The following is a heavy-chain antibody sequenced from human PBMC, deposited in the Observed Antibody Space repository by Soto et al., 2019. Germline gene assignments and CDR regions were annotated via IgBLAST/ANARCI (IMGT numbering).Heavy chain of an antibody. Sequence: QVQLVQSGAEVKKPGASVKVSCKASGYTFTSYGISWVRQAPGQGLEWMGWISAYNGNTNYAQKRQGRVTMTTDTXKXXAYMELRSLRSDDTAVYYCARGPAQYGGYVYYCAYWGQGTLVTVSS. CDR1: GYTFTSYG. J-gene: IGHJ4*02. V-gene: IGHV1-18*01. D-gene: IGHD5-12*01. CDR2: ISAYNGNT. CDR3: ARGPAQYGGYVYYCAY.